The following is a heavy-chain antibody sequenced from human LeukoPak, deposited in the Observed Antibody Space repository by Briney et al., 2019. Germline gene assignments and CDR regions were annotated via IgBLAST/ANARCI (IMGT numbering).Heavy chain of an antibody. D-gene: IGHD2-15*01. Sequence: GGSLRLSCAASGFTFDDYAMHWVRQAPGKGLEWVSGMSWTSGRIGYADSVKGRFTISRDNAKNSLYLQMNSLRAEDMALYYCALTRGYCSGGSCYRFDYWGQGTLVTVSS. V-gene: IGHV3-9*03. CDR3: ALTRGYCSGGSCYRFDY. CDR1: GFTFDDYA. CDR2: MSWTSGRI. J-gene: IGHJ4*02.